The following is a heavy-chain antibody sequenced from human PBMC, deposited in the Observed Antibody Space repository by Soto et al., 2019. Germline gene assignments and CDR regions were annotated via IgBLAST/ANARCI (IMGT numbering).Heavy chain of an antibody. CDR3: ASYSGSYSFDY. J-gene: IGHJ4*02. CDR1: GGSISSYY. Sequence: ETLSLTCTVSGGSISSYYWSWIRQPPGKGLEWIGYIYYSGSTNYTPSLKSRVTISVDTSKNQFSLKLSSVTAADTAVYYCASYSGSYSFDYWGQGTLVTVSS. V-gene: IGHV4-59*01. D-gene: IGHD1-26*01. CDR2: IYYSGST.